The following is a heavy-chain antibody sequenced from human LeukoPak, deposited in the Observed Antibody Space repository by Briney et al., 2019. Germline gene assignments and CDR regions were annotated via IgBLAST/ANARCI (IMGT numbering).Heavy chain of an antibody. V-gene: IGHV1-69*13. Sequence: ASVMVSCKASGGTFSSYAISWVRQAPGQGLEWMGGIIPIFGTANYAQKFQGRVTITADESTSTAYMELSSLRSEDTAVYYCARLAAFGIDYWGRGTLVTVSS. CDR1: GGTFSSYA. J-gene: IGHJ4*02. D-gene: IGHD3-3*01. CDR2: IIPIFGTA. CDR3: ARLAAFGIDY.